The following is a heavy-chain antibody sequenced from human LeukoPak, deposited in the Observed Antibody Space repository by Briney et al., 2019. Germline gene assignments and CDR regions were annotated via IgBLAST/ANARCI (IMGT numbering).Heavy chain of an antibody. Sequence: ASVKVSCKASGYTFTGYYMHWVRQAPGQGLEWMGWISPNSGGTNYAQKFQGRVTMTRDTSISTAYMELSRLRSDDTAVYYCARAGSYKDFYYFDYWGQGTPVTVSS. V-gene: IGHV1-2*02. CDR3: ARAGSYKDFYYFDY. CDR1: GYTFTGYY. J-gene: IGHJ4*02. D-gene: IGHD1-26*01. CDR2: ISPNSGGT.